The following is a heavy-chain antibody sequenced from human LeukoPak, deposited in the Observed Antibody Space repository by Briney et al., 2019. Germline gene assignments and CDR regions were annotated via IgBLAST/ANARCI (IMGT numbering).Heavy chain of an antibody. J-gene: IGHJ4*02. CDR1: GFTFSSYA. D-gene: IGHD2-2*01. V-gene: IGHV3-23*01. Sequence: GGSLRLSCAASGFTFSSYAMSWVRQAPGKGLEWVSDISGSGGSTYYADSVKGRFTISRDNSKNTLYLQMNSLRAEDTAVYYCAKVPSVYCSSASCYLDYWGQGTLVTVSS. CDR3: AKVPSVYCSSASCYLDY. CDR2: ISGSGGST.